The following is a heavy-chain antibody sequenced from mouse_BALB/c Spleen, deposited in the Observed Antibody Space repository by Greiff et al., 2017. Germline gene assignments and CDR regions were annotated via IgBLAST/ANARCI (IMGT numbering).Heavy chain of an antibody. V-gene: IGHV1-69*01. CDR1: GYTFTDYW. CDR3: ARSDGNFYAMDY. CDR2: IDTSDSYT. D-gene: IGHD2-1*01. J-gene: IGHJ4*01. Sequence: QVQLKQPGAELVMPGASVKMSCKASGYTFTDYWMHWVKQRPGQGLEWIGAIDTSDSYTSYNQKFKGKATLTVDESSSTAYMQLSSLTSEDSAVYYCARSDGNFYAMDYWGQGTSVTVSS.